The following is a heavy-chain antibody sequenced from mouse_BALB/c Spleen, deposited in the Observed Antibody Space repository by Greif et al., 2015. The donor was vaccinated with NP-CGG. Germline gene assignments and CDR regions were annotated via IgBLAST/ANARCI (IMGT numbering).Heavy chain of an antibody. CDR3: TRWELGRGFAY. V-gene: IGHV1S22*01. D-gene: IGHD4-1*01. CDR2: IYPGSGST. CDR1: GYTFTSYW. J-gene: IGHJ3*01. Sequence: LQQSGSELVRPGASVKLSCKASGYTFTSYWMHWVKQRPGQGLEWIGNIYPGSGSTNYDEKFKSKATLTVDTSSSTAYMQLSSLTSEDSAVYYCTRWELGRGFAYWGQGTLVTVSA.